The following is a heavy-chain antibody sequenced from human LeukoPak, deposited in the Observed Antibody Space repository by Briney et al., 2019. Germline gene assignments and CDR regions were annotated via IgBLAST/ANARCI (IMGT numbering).Heavy chain of an antibody. CDR3: AREHSGYDFPGRDYYYMDV. J-gene: IGHJ6*03. D-gene: IGHD5-12*01. CDR2: ISSISSSYI. CDR1: GFTFSSYG. V-gene: IGHV3-21*01. Sequence: PGGSLRLSCAASGFTFSSYGMHWVRQAPGKGLEWVSSISSISSSYIYYADSVKGRFTISRDNARNSLYLQVNSLRAEDTAVYYCAREHSGYDFPGRDYYYMDVWGKGTTVTVSS.